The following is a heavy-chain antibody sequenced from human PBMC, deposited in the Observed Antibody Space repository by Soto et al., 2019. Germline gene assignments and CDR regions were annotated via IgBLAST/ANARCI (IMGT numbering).Heavy chain of an antibody. CDR2: LSRSGGAT. CDR1: GSNTRFYC. V-gene: IGHV3-23*01. J-gene: IGHJ5*02. CDR3: SKGEMSTIRNSFDP. D-gene: IGHD1-7*01. Sequence: GGSLRVSCTASGSNTRFYCMSWVRQTPGKGLEWVAALSRSGGATYYADSVRGRFTISRDASKDTLFLQMSNLRAQDTALYYCSKGEMSTIRNSFDPWGQGTLVTVSS.